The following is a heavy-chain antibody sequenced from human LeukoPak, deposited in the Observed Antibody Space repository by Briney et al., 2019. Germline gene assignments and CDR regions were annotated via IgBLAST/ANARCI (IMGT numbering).Heavy chain of an antibody. V-gene: IGHV4-34*01. CDR3: AREGRRITIFGVVIADAFDI. D-gene: IGHD3-3*01. CDR2: INHSGST. Sequence: SETLSLTCAVYGGSFSGYYWSWIRQPPGKGLEWIGEINHSGSTNYNPSLKSRVTISVDTSKNQFSLKLSSVTAADTAVYYCAREGRRITIFGVVIADAFDIWGQGTMVTVSS. J-gene: IGHJ3*02. CDR1: GGSFSGYY.